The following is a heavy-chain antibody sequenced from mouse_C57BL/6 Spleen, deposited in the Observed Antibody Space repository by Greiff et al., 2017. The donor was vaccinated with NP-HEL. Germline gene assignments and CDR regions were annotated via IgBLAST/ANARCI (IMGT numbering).Heavy chain of an antibody. CDR2: IYPGSGST. Sequence: QVQLKQPGAELVKPGASVKMSCKASGYTFTSYWITWVKQRPGQGLEWIGDIYPGSGSTNYNEKFKSKATLTVDTSSSTAYMQLSSLTSEDSAVYYCARKNYSGWYFDVWGTGTTVTVYS. J-gene: IGHJ1*03. D-gene: IGHD1-3*01. CDR1: GYTFTSYW. CDR3: ARKNYSGWYFDV. V-gene: IGHV1-55*01.